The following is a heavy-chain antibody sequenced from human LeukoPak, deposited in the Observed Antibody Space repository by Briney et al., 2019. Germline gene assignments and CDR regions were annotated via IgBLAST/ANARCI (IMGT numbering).Heavy chain of an antibody. CDR1: GYTFSSYW. D-gene: IGHD3-22*01. Sequence: GGSLRLSCAASGYTFSSYWMSWVRQAPGKGLEWVANIKQDGSEKYYVDSVKGRFTISRDNAKNPLYLQMNSLRAEDTAVYYCARETLYYYDSSGYGVYWGQGTLVTVSS. CDR2: IKQDGSEK. CDR3: ARETLYYYDSSGYGVY. J-gene: IGHJ4*02. V-gene: IGHV3-7*01.